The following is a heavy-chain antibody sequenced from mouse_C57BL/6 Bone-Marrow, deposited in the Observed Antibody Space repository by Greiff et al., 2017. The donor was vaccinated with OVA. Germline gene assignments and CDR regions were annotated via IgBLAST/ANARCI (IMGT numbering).Heavy chain of an antibody. D-gene: IGHD1-1*01. Sequence: EVQLQQSGAELVRPGASVKLSCTASGFNIKDDYMHWVKQRPEQGLEWIGWIDPENGDTEYASKFQGKATITADTSSNTAYLQLSSLTSEDTAVYYCTTLFITTVVKLDYWGQGTTLTVSS. CDR2: IDPENGDT. J-gene: IGHJ2*01. V-gene: IGHV14-4*01. CDR3: TTLFITTVVKLDY. CDR1: GFNIKDDY.